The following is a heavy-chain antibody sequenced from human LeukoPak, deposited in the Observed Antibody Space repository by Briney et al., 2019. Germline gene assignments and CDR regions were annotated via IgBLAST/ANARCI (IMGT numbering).Heavy chain of an antibody. Sequence: ASVKVSCKASGYTFTGYYMHWVRQAPGQGREWMGWINPNSGGTNYAQKFQGRVTMTRDTSISTAYMELSRLRSDDTAVYYCARLRDDILTGYFGYWGQGTLVTVSS. V-gene: IGHV1-2*02. J-gene: IGHJ4*02. CDR3: ARLRDDILTGYFGY. CDR1: GYTFTGYY. D-gene: IGHD3-9*01. CDR2: INPNSGGT.